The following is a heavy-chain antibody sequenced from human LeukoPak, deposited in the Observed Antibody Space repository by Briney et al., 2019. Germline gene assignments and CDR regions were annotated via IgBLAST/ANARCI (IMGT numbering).Heavy chain of an antibody. J-gene: IGHJ4*02. CDR3: ARDCSGGNCYSGVIDY. V-gene: IGHV1-46*01. D-gene: IGHD2-15*01. Sequence: ASVKVSCKASGYSFTSYYMHWVRQAPGQGLEWMGFINPSGSSAAYAQKFQGRLTMTRDMFTSTDYTELTSLTSDDTAVYYCARDCSGGNCYSGVIDYWGQGTQVIVSS. CDR1: GYSFTSYY. CDR2: INPSGSSA.